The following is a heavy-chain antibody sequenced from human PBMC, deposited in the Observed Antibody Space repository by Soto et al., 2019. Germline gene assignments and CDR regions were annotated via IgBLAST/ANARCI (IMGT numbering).Heavy chain of an antibody. CDR2: IYTSGST. CDR3: AREYSGYSYDSFDY. V-gene: IGHV4-4*07. Sequence: LSLTCTVSGGSISSYYWSWIRQPAGKGLEWIGRIYTSGSTNYNPSLKSRVTMSVDTSKNQFSLKLSSVTAADTAVYYCAREYSGYSYDSFDYWGQGTLVTVSS. J-gene: IGHJ4*02. CDR1: GGSISSYY. D-gene: IGHD5-18*01.